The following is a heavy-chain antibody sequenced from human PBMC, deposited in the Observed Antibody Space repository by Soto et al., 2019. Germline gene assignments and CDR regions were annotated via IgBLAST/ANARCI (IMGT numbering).Heavy chain of an antibody. V-gene: IGHV4-34*01. J-gene: IGHJ3*02. Sequence: SETLSLTCAVYGGSFSGYYWSWVRQPPGKGLEWIGEIYHSGSTNYNPSLKSRVTISVDKSKNQFSLKLSSVTAADTAVYYCARDRVAGGAFDIWGQGTMVTVSS. D-gene: IGHD6-19*01. CDR3: ARDRVAGGAFDI. CDR1: GGSFSGYY. CDR2: IYHSGST.